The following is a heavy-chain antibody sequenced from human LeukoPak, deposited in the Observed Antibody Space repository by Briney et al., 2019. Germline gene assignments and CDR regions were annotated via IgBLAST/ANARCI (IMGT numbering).Heavy chain of an antibody. D-gene: IGHD1-26*01. CDR3: AKIGGSYSFDY. Sequence: GGSLKLSCAASGFTFSGSAMHWVRQAPGKGPEWVSRINSDGTSTSYADSVKGRFTISRDNAKNTLYLQMNSLRAEDTAVYYCAKIGGSYSFDYWGQGTLVTVSS. V-gene: IGHV3-74*01. CDR1: GFTFSGSA. CDR2: INSDGTST. J-gene: IGHJ4*02.